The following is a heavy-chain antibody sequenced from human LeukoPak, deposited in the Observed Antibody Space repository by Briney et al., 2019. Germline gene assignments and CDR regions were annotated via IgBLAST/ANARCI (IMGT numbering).Heavy chain of an antibody. CDR2: IRSKAYGGTT. J-gene: IGHJ4*02. D-gene: IGHD5-18*01. V-gene: IGHV3-49*03. CDR3: TRGRGYSYGYSDY. Sequence: GGSLRLSCTASGFTFGDYAMSWFRQAPGKGLEWVGFIRSKAYGGTTEYAASVKGRFTTSSDDSKNIAYLQMNSLKTEDTAMYYCTRGRGYSYGYSDYWGQGTLVTVSS. CDR1: GFTFGDYA.